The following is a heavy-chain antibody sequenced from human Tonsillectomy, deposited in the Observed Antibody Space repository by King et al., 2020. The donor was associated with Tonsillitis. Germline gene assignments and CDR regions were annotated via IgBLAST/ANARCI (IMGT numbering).Heavy chain of an antibody. CDR1: GFTFSGSN. V-gene: IGHV3-73*01. J-gene: IGHJ3*01. CDR3: TRHDYYPALASFDL. D-gene: IGHD3-22*01. Sequence: VQLVESGGGLVQPGGSLKLSCAASGFTFSGSNIHWVRQASGKGLEWVGRIQSKGNSYATAYAASVKGRFTSPRDDSKNTAYLQMNSLKTEDTAVYYCTRHDYYPALASFDLWGQGTMVTVSS. CDR2: IQSKGNSYAT.